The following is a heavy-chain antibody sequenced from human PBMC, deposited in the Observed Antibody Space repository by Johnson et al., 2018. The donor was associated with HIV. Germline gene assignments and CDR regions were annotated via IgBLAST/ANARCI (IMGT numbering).Heavy chain of an antibody. CDR1: GFTFSSYA. CDR2: ISFDGNLK. D-gene: IGHD4-17*01. J-gene: IGHJ3*02. V-gene: IGHV3-30*04. Sequence: QMLLVESGGGVVQPGRSLRLSCAASGFTFSSYAMHWVRQAPGKGLEWVAVISFDGNLKKYADSVKGRFTISRDNSKNSLYLQMNSLRTEDTALYYCAKGRDGDSDAFDIWGQGTMVTVSS. CDR3: AKGRDGDSDAFDI.